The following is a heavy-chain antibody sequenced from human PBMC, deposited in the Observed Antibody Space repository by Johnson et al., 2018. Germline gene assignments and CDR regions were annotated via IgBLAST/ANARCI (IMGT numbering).Heavy chain of an antibody. J-gene: IGHJ6*02. V-gene: IGHV3-33*01. D-gene: IGHD3-16*01. Sequence: QVQLVESGGGVVEPGRSLRVSCAASGFSFSNSGMHWVRQAPGKGLEWVAVIWYDGSYKYYADSVKGRFNISRDNSKNTLYLQMNNLRAEDTAVYYCARWGYNGMDVWGQGTKVTVSS. CDR2: IWYDGSYK. CDR1: GFSFSNSG. CDR3: ARWGYNGMDV.